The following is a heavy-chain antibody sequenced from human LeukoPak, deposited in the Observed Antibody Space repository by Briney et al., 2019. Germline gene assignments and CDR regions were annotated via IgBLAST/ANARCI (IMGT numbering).Heavy chain of an antibody. D-gene: IGHD2-15*01. CDR2: MNPNSGNT. J-gene: IGHJ4*02. Sequence: ASVKVSCKASGYTFTSYDINWVRQATGQGPEWMGWMNPNSGNTGYAQKFQGRVTMTRNTSISTAYMELSSLRSEDTAVYYCARGPPQGACGGGSCYSHYWGQGTLVTVSS. V-gene: IGHV1-8*01. CDR1: GYTFTSYD. CDR3: ARGPPQGACGGGSCYSHY.